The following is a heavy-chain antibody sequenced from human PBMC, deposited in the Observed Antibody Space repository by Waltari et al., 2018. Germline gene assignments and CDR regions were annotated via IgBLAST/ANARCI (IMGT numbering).Heavy chain of an antibody. CDR1: GFTLSNCW. Sequence: EAQQVESGGDLVVPGGSMRHAWVVAGFTLSNCWMSWGRQATGKGLEWVANINKDGTETYYVDSVRGRFTISKDDAKNSVYLQMNSLKVEDTAVYYCIRDYGSPYWGQGTLVTVSS. CDR2: INKDGTET. J-gene: IGHJ4*02. V-gene: IGHV3-7*03. D-gene: IGHD6-19*01. CDR3: IRDYGSPY.